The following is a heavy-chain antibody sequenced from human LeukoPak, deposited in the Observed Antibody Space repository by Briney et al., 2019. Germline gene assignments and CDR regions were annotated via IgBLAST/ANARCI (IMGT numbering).Heavy chain of an antibody. CDR2: IIPIFGTA. D-gene: IGHD6-19*01. J-gene: IGHJ6*02. CDR1: GYTFTSYG. Sequence: SVKVSCKASGYTFTSYGISWVRQAPGQGLEWMGGIIPIFGTANYAQKFQGRVTITADESTSTAYMELSSLRSEDTAVYYCARDTGYSSGWYPTRTYGMDVWGQGTTVTVSS. CDR3: ARDTGYSSGWYPTRTYGMDV. V-gene: IGHV1-69*13.